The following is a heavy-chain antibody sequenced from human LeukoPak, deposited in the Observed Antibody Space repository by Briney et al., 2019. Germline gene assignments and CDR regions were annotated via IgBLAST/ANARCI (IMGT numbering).Heavy chain of an antibody. Sequence: ASVKVSCKASGYTFTCYGISWVRQAPGQGLEWMGWISAYNGNTNYAQKLQGRVTMTTDTSTSTAYMELRSLRSDDTAVYYCARDRHYKWELLVDDYWGQGTLVTVSS. V-gene: IGHV1-18*01. CDR1: GYTFTCYG. J-gene: IGHJ4*02. CDR3: ARDRHYKWELLVDDY. D-gene: IGHD1-26*01. CDR2: ISAYNGNT.